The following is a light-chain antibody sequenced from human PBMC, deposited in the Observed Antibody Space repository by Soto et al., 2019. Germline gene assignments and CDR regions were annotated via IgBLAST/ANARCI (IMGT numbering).Light chain of an antibody. Sequence: QSALTQPASVSGSPGQSITISCTGTNSDVGGHNYVSWYQQHPGKAPKVMIYDVTNRPSGVSNRFSGSKSGNTASLTISGLQAEDEADYYCSSYATRTTRIIFGGGTQLTVL. J-gene: IGLJ2*01. CDR3: SSYATRTTRII. CDR1: NSDVGGHNY. V-gene: IGLV2-14*01. CDR2: DVT.